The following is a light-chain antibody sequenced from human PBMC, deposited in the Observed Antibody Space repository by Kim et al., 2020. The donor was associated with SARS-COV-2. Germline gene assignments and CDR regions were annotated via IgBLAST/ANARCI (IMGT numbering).Light chain of an antibody. CDR2: DAS. V-gene: IGKV3-11*01. CDR1: QRCSSY. J-gene: IGKJ2*01. CDR3: QQRSNWPPYT. Sequence: LSPGERAPLSCRASQRCSSYLAWYQQKPGQAPRLLIYDASNRATGIPARFSGSGSGTDFTLTISSLEPEDFAVYYCQQRSNWPPYTFGQGNKLEI.